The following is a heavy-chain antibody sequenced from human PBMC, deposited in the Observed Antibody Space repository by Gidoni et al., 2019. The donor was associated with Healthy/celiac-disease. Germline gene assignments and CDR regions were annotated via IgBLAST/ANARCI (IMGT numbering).Heavy chain of an antibody. CDR1: GFTFSSYG. CDR2: IWYDGINK. V-gene: IGHV3-33*01. Sequence: QVQLVESGGGVVQPGRSLRLSCAASGFTFSSYGMHWVRQAPGKGLGWVAVIWYDGINKYYADSVKGRFTISRDNSKNTLYLQMNSLRAEDTAVYYCARGGLGAFDYWGQGTLVTVSS. D-gene: IGHD3-16*01. CDR3: ARGGLGAFDY. J-gene: IGHJ4*02.